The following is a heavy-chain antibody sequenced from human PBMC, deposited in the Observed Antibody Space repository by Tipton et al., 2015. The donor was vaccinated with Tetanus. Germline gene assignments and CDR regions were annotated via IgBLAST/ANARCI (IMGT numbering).Heavy chain of an antibody. D-gene: IGHD2-21*01. V-gene: IGHV1-2*02. Sequence: QLVQSGAEVKKPGASLKVSCKASGYTFTGYYLYWVRQAPGQGLEWMGWIDPNSGGTIYAQKIQGRVTMTRDTSISTAYMELSRLRSDDTAVYYCARERGDYIYSGMDVWGPGTPVTVTS. CDR3: ARERGDYIYSGMDV. CDR1: GYTFTGYY. CDR2: IDPNSGGT. J-gene: IGHJ6*02.